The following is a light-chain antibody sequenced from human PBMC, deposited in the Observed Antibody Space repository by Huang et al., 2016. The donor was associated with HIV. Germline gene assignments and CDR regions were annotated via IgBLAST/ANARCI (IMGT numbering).Light chain of an antibody. CDR2: VAS. CDR3: QQYGRSPAT. CDR1: QSVSSNF. Sequence: EIVLTQSPGTLSLSPGERATRSCRASQSVSSNFLAWYQQKPGKAPRLILYVASTRATGIPNRFSGSGSGTDFTLTISRLEPEDFAVYYCQQYGRSPATFGQGTKVEIK. J-gene: IGKJ1*01. V-gene: IGKV3-20*01.